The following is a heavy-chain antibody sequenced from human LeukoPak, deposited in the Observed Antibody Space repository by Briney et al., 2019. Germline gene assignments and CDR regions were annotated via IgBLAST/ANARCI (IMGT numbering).Heavy chain of an antibody. CDR1: GGSISSYY. D-gene: IGHD1-26*01. Sequence: PSETLSLTCTVSGGSISSYYWSWIRQPPGKGLEWIGSIYYSGSTYYNPSLKSRVTISVDTSKNQFPLKLSSVTAADTAVYYCARPRSGSIKSAFDIWGQGTMVTVSS. CDR3: ARPRSGSIKSAFDI. J-gene: IGHJ3*02. CDR2: IYYSGST. V-gene: IGHV4-39*01.